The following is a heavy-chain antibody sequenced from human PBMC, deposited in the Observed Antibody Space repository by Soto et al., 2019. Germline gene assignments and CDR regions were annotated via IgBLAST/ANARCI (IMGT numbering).Heavy chain of an antibody. V-gene: IGHV3-23*01. D-gene: IGHD3-22*01. CDR3: ANLAHYYDSSGYPKEGYFDY. CDR2: ISGSGGST. CDR1: GFTFSSYA. Sequence: GGSLRLSCAASGFTFSSYAMSWVRQAPGKGLEWVSAISGSGGSTYYADSVKGRFTISRDNSKNTLYLQMNSLRAEDTAVYYCANLAHYYDSSGYPKEGYFDYWGQGTLVTVSS. J-gene: IGHJ4*02.